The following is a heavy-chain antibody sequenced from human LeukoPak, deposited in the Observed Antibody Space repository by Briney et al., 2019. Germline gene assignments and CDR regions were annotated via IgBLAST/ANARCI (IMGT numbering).Heavy chain of an antibody. D-gene: IGHD3-22*01. CDR3: ARGRQDVTMIVVVMTAVSYYLDV. CDR2: IYYSGST. J-gene: IGHJ6*03. CDR1: GGSFSGYY. Sequence: SETLSLTCAVYGGSFSGYYWSWIRQPPGKGLEWIGYIYYSGSTNYNPSLKSRVTISVDTSKNQFSLKLSSVTAADTAVYYCARGRQDVTMIVVVMTAVSYYLDVWGKGTTVTVS. V-gene: IGHV4-34*01.